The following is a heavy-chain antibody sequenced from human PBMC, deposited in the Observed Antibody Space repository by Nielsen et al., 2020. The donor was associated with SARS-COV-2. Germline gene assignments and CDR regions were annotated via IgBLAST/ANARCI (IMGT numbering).Heavy chain of an antibody. CDR2: IYPGDSDT. CDR3: ATRTPDCSGGSCYAL. D-gene: IGHD2-15*01. V-gene: IGHV5-51*01. CDR1: GYSFTSHW. J-gene: IGHJ4*02. Sequence: GESLKISCKGSGYSFTSHWIGWVRQMPGKGLEWMGIIYPGDSDTRYSPSFQGQVTISADKSISTAYLQWSSLKASDTAMYYCATRTPDCSGGSCYALWGQGTLVTVSS.